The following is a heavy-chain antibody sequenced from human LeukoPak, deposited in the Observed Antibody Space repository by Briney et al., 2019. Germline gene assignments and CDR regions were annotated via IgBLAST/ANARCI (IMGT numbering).Heavy chain of an antibody. CDR3: ATTYGDYNRYFDL. CDR2: INAGNGNT. J-gene: IGHJ2*01. CDR1: GYTFTSYA. Sequence: ASVKVSCKASGYTFTSYAMHWVRQAPGQRLEWMGWINAGNGNTRYSQKFQGRVTITRDTSASTAYMELSSLRSEDTAVYYCATTYGDYNRYFDLWGRGTLVTVSS. V-gene: IGHV1-3*01. D-gene: IGHD4-17*01.